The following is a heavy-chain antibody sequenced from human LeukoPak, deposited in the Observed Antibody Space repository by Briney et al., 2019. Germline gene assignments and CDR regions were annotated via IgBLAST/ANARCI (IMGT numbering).Heavy chain of an antibody. CDR2: ISWNSGYK. CDR1: GFTFSSHG. CDR3: AKDVGSGSYYLRSPGIDD. J-gene: IGHJ4*02. D-gene: IGHD3-10*01. Sequence: GGTLRLSCAASGFTFSSHGMNWVRQTPGKGLEWVSGISWNSGYKGYADSVKGRFTISRDNAKTSLFLQMNGLRAEDTALYYCAKDVGSGSYYLRSPGIDDWGQGTLVTASS. V-gene: IGHV3-9*01.